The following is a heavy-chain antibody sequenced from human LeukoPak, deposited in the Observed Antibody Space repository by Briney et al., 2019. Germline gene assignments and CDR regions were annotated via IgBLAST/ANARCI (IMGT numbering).Heavy chain of an antibody. D-gene: IGHD3-9*01. CDR1: GGSISSYY. CDR3: ARTNSENYDILTGYSNWFDP. Sequence: SETLSLTCTVSGGSISSYYWSWIRQPPGRGREWIGYIYYSGGTNYNPSLKSRVTISVDTSKNQFSLKLSSVTAADTAVYYCARTNSENYDILTGYSNWFDPWGQGTLVTVSS. CDR2: IYYSGGT. J-gene: IGHJ5*02. V-gene: IGHV4-59*01.